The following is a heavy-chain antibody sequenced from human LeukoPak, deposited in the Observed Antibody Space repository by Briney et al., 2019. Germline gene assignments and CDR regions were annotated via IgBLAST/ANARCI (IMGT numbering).Heavy chain of an antibody. CDR1: GGSISSYY. Sequence: PLETLSLTCTVSGGSISSYYWSWIRQPPGKGLEWIGYIYYSGSTNYNPSLKSRVTISVDTSKNQFSLKLSSVTAADTAVYYCASSHIVVVPAASAFDIWGQGTMVTVSS. CDR2: IYYSGST. D-gene: IGHD2-2*01. CDR3: ASSHIVVVPAASAFDI. V-gene: IGHV4-59*01. J-gene: IGHJ3*02.